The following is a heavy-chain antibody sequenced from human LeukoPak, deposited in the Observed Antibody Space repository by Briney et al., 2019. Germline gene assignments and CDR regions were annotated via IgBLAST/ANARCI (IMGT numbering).Heavy chain of an antibody. CDR2: ISYDGSNK. D-gene: IGHD1-26*01. CDR1: GCTFSSYA. J-gene: IGHJ6*02. CDR3: ARADGQRELPPRYYYGMVV. V-gene: IGHV3-30-3*01. Sequence: ESWRSLRLSCAVSGCTFSSYAMRWVRQAPGKGLEWVAFISYDGSNKYYADAVKRRFTISRDNSTNTLYLQMNRLRAEDTAVYYCARADGQRELPPRYYYGMVVWGQGATVTVSS.